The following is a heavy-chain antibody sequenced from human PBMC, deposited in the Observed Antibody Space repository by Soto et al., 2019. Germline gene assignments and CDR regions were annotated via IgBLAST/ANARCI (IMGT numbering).Heavy chain of an antibody. Sequence: GESLKISCKVSGYSFNKYWIAWVRQMPGKGLEWMGIIYPSNSGTRYSPSFQGQVTISADESISTAYLQWSSLKASDTAMYYCSGEDEDGGGTGSFDIWGQGTMVTVS. CDR2: IYPSNSGT. CDR3: SGEDEDGGGTGSFDI. J-gene: IGHJ3*02. D-gene: IGHD2-15*01. V-gene: IGHV5-51*01. CDR1: GYSFNKYW.